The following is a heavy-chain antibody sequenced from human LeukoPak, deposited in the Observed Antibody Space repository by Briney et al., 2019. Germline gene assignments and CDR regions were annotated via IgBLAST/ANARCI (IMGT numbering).Heavy chain of an antibody. CDR1: GCTFTGYY. J-gene: IGHJ6*03. V-gene: IGHV1-2*02. D-gene: IGHD6-6*01. Sequence: WASVKVSCKASGCTFTGYYMHWVRQAPGQGLEWMGWINPNSGGTNYAQKFQGRVTMTRDTSISTAYMELSRLRSDDTAVYYCARDDAARRPYYYYYYMDVWGKGTTVTVSS. CDR2: INPNSGGT. CDR3: ARDDAARRPYYYYYYMDV.